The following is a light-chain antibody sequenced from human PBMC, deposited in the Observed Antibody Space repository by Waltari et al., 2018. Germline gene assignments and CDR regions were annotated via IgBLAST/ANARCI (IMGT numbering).Light chain of an antibody. J-gene: IGLJ1*01. V-gene: IGLV2-14*03. CDR1: DTDIGRHNF. CDR2: DVN. CDR3: SSYTTGRTYV. Sequence: QSALTQPASVSGSPGQSIAISCTGTDTDIGRHNFVSWYRQRPGEVPKLIIYDVNSPLSGISSRFYGAKFGNTASLTISGLQTEDEAVYYCSSYTTGRTYVFGTGTKVTVL.